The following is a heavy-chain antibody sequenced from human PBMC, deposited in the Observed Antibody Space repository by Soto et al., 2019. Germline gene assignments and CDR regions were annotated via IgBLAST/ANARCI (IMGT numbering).Heavy chain of an antibody. D-gene: IGHD3-22*01. CDR3: ALGSTYYYDSSGYTFDY. V-gene: IGHV3-23*01. J-gene: IGHJ4*02. Sequence: GGSLRLSCAASGFTFSSYAMSWVRQAPGKGLEWVSAISGSGGSTYYADSVKGRFTIPRDNSKNTLYLQMNSLRAEDTAVYYCALGSTYYYDSSGYTFDYWGQGTLVTVSS. CDR2: ISGSGGST. CDR1: GFTFSSYA.